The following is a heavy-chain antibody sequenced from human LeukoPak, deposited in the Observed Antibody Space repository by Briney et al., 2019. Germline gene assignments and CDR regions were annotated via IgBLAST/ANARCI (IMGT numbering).Heavy chain of an antibody. D-gene: IGHD2-2*01. Sequence: SETLSLTCTVSGGSISSYYWSWIRQLPGKGLEWIGYIYYSGSTNYNPSLKSRVTISVDTSKNQFSLKLSSVTAADTAVYYCARERYCSSTSCYESGIYYYYYGMDVWGQGTTVTVSS. J-gene: IGHJ6*02. CDR2: IYYSGST. CDR1: GGSISSYY. CDR3: ARERYCSSTSCYESGIYYYYYGMDV. V-gene: IGHV4-59*01.